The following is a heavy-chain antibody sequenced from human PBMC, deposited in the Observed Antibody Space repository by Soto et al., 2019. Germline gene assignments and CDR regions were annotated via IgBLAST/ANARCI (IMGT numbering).Heavy chain of an antibody. CDR1: GFTFSNAW. Sequence: EVQLVESGGGLVKPGGSLRLSCAASGFTFSNAWMSWVRQAPGKGLEWVGRIKSKTDGGTTDYAAPVKGRFTISRDDSKNTLYLQMNSLKTEDTAVYYCTTDFILWLRFPYAFDIWGQGTMVTVSS. CDR3: TTDFILWLRFPYAFDI. D-gene: IGHD5-12*01. J-gene: IGHJ3*02. V-gene: IGHV3-15*01. CDR2: IKSKTDGGTT.